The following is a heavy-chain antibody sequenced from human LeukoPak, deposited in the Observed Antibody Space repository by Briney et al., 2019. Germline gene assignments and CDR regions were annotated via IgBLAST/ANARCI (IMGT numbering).Heavy chain of an antibody. V-gene: IGHV4-59*05. CDR3: ARVLLWFGDFSVKAFDI. D-gene: IGHD3-10*01. CDR2: IYYSGST. Sequence: LRLSCAASGFTFSSYEMNWVRQAPGKGLEWIGSIYYSGSTYYNPSLKSRITISVDTFRSQVSLKMRSVTAADTAVYYCARVLLWFGDFSVKAFDIWGQGTMVTVSS. J-gene: IGHJ3*02. CDR1: GFTFSSYE.